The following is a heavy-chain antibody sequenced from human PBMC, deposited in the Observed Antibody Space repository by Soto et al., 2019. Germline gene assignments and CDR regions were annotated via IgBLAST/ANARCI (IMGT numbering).Heavy chain of an antibody. CDR2: INGGNGHT. Sequence: ASVKVSCKASGYTFSTYALHWVRQAPGQGLEWMGWINGGNGHTRYSQKFKDRVTISRDTPASTAYMELSGLRSEDTAVYYCARGKGMEENYYFYGMDVWGQGTTVTVSS. D-gene: IGHD1-1*01. J-gene: IGHJ6*02. CDR3: ARGKGMEENYYFYGMDV. V-gene: IGHV1-3*01. CDR1: GYTFSTYA.